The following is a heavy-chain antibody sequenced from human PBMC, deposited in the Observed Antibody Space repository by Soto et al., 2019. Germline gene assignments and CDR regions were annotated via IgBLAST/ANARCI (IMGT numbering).Heavy chain of an antibody. CDR1: GYTFFTYD. D-gene: IGHD5-12*01. CDR3: ARHHGPTTSENWFDP. V-gene: IGHV1-18*01. CDR2: ISTYSGDT. J-gene: IGHJ5*02. Sequence: QVHLVQSGVEVKTPGASVKVSCQASGYTFFTYDISWVRQAPGQGLEWMGWISTYSGDTKYAQKFQGRVTMTTDTSTTTAYLELRRLRSYATAVYYCARHHGPTTSENWFDPWGQVTLVTVS.